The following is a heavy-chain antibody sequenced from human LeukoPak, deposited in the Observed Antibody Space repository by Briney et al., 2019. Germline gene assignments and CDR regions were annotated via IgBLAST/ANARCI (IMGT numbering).Heavy chain of an antibody. V-gene: IGHV3-48*04. CDR2: ISSSSSTI. D-gene: IGHD2-2*01. Sequence: GGSLRLSCAASGFTFSSFSMNWVRQAPGKGLEWVSYISSSSSTIYYADSVKGRFTISRDNAKNSLYLQMSSLRAEDTAVYYCARYCSSTNCYNLFDPWGQGTLVTVSS. J-gene: IGHJ5*02. CDR3: ARYCSSTNCYNLFDP. CDR1: GFTFSSFS.